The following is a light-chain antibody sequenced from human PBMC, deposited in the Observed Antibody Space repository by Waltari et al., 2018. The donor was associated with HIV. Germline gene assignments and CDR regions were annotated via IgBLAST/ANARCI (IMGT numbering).Light chain of an antibody. CDR1: QSVSSN. CDR2: DAS. V-gene: IGKV3-15*01. CDR3: QQYNNWPPGYT. Sequence: EIVMTQSPATLFMSPGERATFFCRASQSVSSNLAWYQQKFGQAPRLLIYDASTRATGIPARCSGSGSGTEFTLTISSLQSEYFAVYYCQQYNNWPPGYTFGQGTKLEIK. J-gene: IGKJ2*01.